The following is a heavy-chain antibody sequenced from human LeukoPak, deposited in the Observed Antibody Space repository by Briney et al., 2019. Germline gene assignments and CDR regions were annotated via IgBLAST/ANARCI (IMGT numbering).Heavy chain of an antibody. D-gene: IGHD6-19*01. V-gene: IGHV3-21*01. Sequence: GGSLRLSCAASGFTFSSYSMNWVRQAPGKGLEWVSYISSSSSCIYYADSVKGRFTISRDNGKNSLYLQMNSLRAEDTAVYYCARDLSSGWFPHQNWFDPWGQGTLVTVSS. CDR1: GFTFSSYS. CDR2: ISSSSSCI. CDR3: ARDLSSGWFPHQNWFDP. J-gene: IGHJ5*02.